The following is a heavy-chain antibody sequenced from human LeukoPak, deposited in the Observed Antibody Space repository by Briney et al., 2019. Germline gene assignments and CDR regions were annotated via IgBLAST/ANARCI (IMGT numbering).Heavy chain of an antibody. D-gene: IGHD3-22*01. CDR2: IKSKTDGGTT. CDR1: GFTFSNAW. CDR3: TPDYYVSSGYRP. J-gene: IGHJ5*02. V-gene: IGHV3-15*01. Sequence: GGSLRLSCAASGFTFSNAWMSWVRQAPGKGLEWVGRIKSKTDGGTTDYAAPVKGRFTISRDDSKNTLYLQMNSLKTEDTAVYYCTPDYYVSSGYRPWGQGTLVTVSS.